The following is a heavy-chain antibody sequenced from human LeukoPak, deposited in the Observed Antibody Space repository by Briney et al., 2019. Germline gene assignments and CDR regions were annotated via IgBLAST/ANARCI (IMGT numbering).Heavy chain of an antibody. D-gene: IGHD3-22*01. V-gene: IGHV1-69*13. CDR2: IIPIFGTA. CDR3: AREWGYDTSGYYYSY. Sequence: GASVKVSCKASGGTFSNYGISWVQQAPGQGLEWMGGIIPIFGTANYAQKFQGRVTITADESTSTAYMELSSLRSEDTAVYYCAREWGYDTSGYYYSYWGQGTLVTVSS. CDR1: GGTFSNYG. J-gene: IGHJ4*02.